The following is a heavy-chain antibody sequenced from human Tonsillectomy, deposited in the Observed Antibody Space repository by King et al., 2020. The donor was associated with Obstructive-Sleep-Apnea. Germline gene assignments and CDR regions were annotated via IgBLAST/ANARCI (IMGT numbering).Heavy chain of an antibody. CDR2: ISYDGSNK. CDR1: GFTFNSYG. J-gene: IGHJ5*02. V-gene: IGHV3-30*18. CDR3: AKNEASISAVSTDPIA. Sequence: VQLVESGGGVVQPGRSLRLSCAASGFTFNSYGMHWVRQAPGKGLEWLAVISYDGSNKNYADSVKGRFTISRDNSKNTLYLKMNSLRAEDTAMYYCAKNEASISAVSTDPIAWGRGTLVTVSS. D-gene: IGHD6-6*01.